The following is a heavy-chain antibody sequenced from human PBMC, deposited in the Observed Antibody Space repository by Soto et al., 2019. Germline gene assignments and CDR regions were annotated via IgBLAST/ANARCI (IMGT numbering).Heavy chain of an antibody. J-gene: IGHJ6*02. Sequence: SVKVSCKASGGTFSSYAISWVRQAPGQGLEWMGGIIPIFGTANYAQKFQGRVTITADESTSTAYMELSSLRSEDTAVYYCANSYGYYYYYGMDVWGQGTTVTVSS. CDR1: GGTFSSYA. V-gene: IGHV1-69*13. D-gene: IGHD5-18*01. CDR2: IIPIFGTA. CDR3: ANSYGYYYYYGMDV.